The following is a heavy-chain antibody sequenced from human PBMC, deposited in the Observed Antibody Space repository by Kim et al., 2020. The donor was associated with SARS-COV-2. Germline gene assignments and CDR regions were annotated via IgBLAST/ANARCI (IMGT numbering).Heavy chain of an antibody. D-gene: IGHD6-19*01. V-gene: IGHV3-23*01. J-gene: IGHJ6*02. CDR3: AKSSPSQWLAYHAAHYGMDV. CDR1: GFTFSSYA. Sequence: GGSLRLSCAASGFTFSSYAMSWVRQAPGKGLEWVSAISGSGGSTYYADSVKGRFTISRDNSKNTLYLQMNSLRAEDTAVYYCAKSSPSQWLAYHAAHYGMDVWGQGTTVTVSS. CDR2: ISGSGGST.